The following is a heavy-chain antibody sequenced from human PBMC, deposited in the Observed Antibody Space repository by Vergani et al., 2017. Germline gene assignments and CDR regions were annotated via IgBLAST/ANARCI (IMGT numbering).Heavy chain of an antibody. CDR3: AKVEYGGNTRGYFDY. V-gene: IGHV3-7*01. D-gene: IGHD4-23*01. J-gene: IGHJ4*02. Sequence: EVQLVESGGGLVQPGGSLRLSCAASGFTFSSYWMSWVRQAPGKGLEWVANIKQDGSEKYYVDSVKGRFTISRDNAKNSLYLQMNSLRAEDTAVYYCAKVEYGGNTRGYFDYWGQGTLVTVSS. CDR1: GFTFSSYW. CDR2: IKQDGSEK.